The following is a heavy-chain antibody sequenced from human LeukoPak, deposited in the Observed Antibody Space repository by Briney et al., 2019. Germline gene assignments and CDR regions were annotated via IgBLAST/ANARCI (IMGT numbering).Heavy chain of an antibody. J-gene: IGHJ5*02. V-gene: IGHV4-34*01. CDR1: GGSFSGYY. CDR3: ARGWENGDYYWFDP. CDR2: INHSGST. Sequence: SETLSLTCAVYGGSFSGYYWSWIRQPPGKGLEWIGEINHSGSTNYNPSLKSRVTISVDTSKNQFSLKLSSVTAADTAVYYCARGWENGDYYWFDPWGQGTLVTVSS. D-gene: IGHD4-17*01.